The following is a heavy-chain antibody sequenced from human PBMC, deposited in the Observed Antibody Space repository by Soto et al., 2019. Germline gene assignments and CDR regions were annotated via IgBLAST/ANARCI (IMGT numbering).Heavy chain of an antibody. V-gene: IGHV1-69*06. D-gene: IGHD5-12*01. J-gene: IGHJ3*02. CDR3: ARIKYSGYDYHDAFDI. Sequence: SVKVSCKASGGTFSSYAISWVRQAPGQGLEWIGGIIPIFGTANYAQKFQGRVTITADKSTSTAYMELSSLRSEDTAVYYCARIKYSGYDYHDAFDIWGQGTMVTVSS. CDR2: IIPIFGTA. CDR1: GGTFSSYA.